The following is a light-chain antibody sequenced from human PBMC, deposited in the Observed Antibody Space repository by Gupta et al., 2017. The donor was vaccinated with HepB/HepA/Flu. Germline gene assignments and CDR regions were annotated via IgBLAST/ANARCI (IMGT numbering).Light chain of an antibody. Sequence: DIQLTQSPPTLSASVGDRVTITCRASQSISNWLAWYQQKPGKAPKLLIYRASTLEGGVPSRFSGSGPGTDFTLTISSRQPDDFATYFCQQYNSVPMWTFGQGTKVEIK. CDR1: QSISNW. V-gene: IGKV1-5*03. CDR3: QQYNSVPMWT. CDR2: RAS. J-gene: IGKJ1*01.